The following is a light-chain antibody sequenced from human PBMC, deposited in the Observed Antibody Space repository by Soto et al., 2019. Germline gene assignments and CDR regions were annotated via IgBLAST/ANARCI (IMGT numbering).Light chain of an antibody. CDR1: SSDIGGYNY. CDR2: DVN. V-gene: IGLV2-14*01. Sequence: QSALTQPASVSGSPGQSITISCTGTSSDIGGYNYVSWHQQYPGKAPKLMIYDVNNRPSGVSNRFSGSKSDNTASLTISGLQAEDEADYYCSSYTDSNTRVFGGGTKLTVL. CDR3: SSYTDSNTRV. J-gene: IGLJ2*01.